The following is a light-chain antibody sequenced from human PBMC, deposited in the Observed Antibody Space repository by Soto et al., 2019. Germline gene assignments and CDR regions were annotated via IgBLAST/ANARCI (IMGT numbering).Light chain of an antibody. CDR2: DAS. CDR3: QQYNSYSQYT. V-gene: IGKV1-5*01. CDR1: QSISSW. Sequence: DIQMTQSPSTLSASVGDRVTITCRASQSISSWLAWYQQKPGKAPKLLIYDASSLESGVPSRFSGSGSGTEFTLTISSLQPDDFATCYCQQYNSYSQYTFGQGTKLEIK. J-gene: IGKJ2*01.